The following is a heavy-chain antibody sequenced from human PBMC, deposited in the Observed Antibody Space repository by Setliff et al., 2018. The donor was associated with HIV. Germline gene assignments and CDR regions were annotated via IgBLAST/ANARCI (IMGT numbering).Heavy chain of an antibody. CDR1: GFTFSSYA. J-gene: IGHJ6*02. D-gene: IGHD1-26*01. V-gene: IGHV3-23*01. CDR3: AKPLTQWGVSPYHYAVDV. Sequence: PGGSLRLSCAASGFTFSSYAMSWVRQAPGKGLGWVSAISGSGGSTYYADSVKGRFTISTDNSKNTLYLQMNSLRAEDTAVYYCAKPLTQWGVSPYHYAVDVWGQGTTVTVSS. CDR2: ISGSGGST.